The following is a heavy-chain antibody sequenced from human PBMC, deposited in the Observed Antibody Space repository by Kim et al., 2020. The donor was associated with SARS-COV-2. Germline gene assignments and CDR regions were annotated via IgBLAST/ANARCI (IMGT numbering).Heavy chain of an antibody. J-gene: IGHJ4*02. D-gene: IGHD4-4*01. CDR2: IDTNTGNP. V-gene: IGHV7-4-1*01. Sequence: ASVKVSCKTSGYTFSGYALSWVRQAPGQGLEWLGWIDTNTGNPVNAKGFTGRFVFSWDTSVNTAYLQISSLKAADTAIYYCARDQDHSLYFDYWGQGTLVTVPS. CDR1: GYTFSGYA. CDR3: ARDQDHSLYFDY.